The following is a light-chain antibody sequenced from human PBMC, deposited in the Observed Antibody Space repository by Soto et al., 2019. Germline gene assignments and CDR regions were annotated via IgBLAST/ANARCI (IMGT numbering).Light chain of an antibody. CDR3: ASYTGSSTWV. Sequence: QSVLTQPASVSGSPGQSITISCTGTSSDVGGYNYVSWYQQHPGKVPKLMIYDVSNRPSGVSDRISGSKSGNTASLTISGLQPEDEAVYYCASYTGSSTWVFGGGTKLTVL. J-gene: IGLJ3*02. CDR2: DVS. CDR1: SSDVGGYNY. V-gene: IGLV2-14*01.